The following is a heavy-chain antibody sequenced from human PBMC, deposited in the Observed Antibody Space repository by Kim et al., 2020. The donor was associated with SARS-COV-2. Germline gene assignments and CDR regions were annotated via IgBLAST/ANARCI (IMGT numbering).Heavy chain of an antibody. V-gene: IGHV3-23*01. J-gene: IGHJ6*02. Sequence: GKGRCTISRDNSKNTLYLQMNSLRAEDTAVYYCAKDQGQGHYYYYYGMDVWGQGTTVTVSS. CDR3: AKDQGQGHYYYYYGMDV.